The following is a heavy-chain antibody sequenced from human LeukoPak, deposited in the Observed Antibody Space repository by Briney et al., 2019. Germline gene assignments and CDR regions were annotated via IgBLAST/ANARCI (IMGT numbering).Heavy chain of an antibody. Sequence: ASVKVSCKASGYSFTTFYMHWVRQAPGQGLEWIGIINPSGGTTSQAQKFQGRVTMTRDTSTSTVYMELSSLRSEDTAVYYCASLATIGSDSFDIWGQGTMATVSS. CDR3: ASLATIGSDSFDI. CDR1: GYSFTTFY. V-gene: IGHV1-46*01. J-gene: IGHJ3*02. D-gene: IGHD2-2*03. CDR2: INPSGGTT.